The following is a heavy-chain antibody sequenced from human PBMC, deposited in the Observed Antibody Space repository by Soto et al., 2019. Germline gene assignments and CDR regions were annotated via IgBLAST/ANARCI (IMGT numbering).Heavy chain of an antibody. J-gene: IGHJ4*02. D-gene: IGHD5-18*01. CDR1: GGTFSSYA. Sequence: QVQLVQSGAEVKKPGSSVKVSCMASGGTFSSYAISWVRQAPGQGLEWMGGIIAIFGTANYAKKFQGRVTITADESTRTAYMELSSLRSEDTAVYYCARVGYRLFDYWGQGTLVTVSS. CDR3: ARVGYRLFDY. CDR2: IIAIFGTA. V-gene: IGHV1-69*12.